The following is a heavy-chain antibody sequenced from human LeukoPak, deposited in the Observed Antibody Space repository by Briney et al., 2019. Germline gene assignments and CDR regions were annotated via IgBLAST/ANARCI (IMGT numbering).Heavy chain of an antibody. CDR2: IYTSGST. CDR3: ARASETPVWSGSIYYMDV. CDR1: GGSISSGSHY. D-gene: IGHD3-3*01. V-gene: IGHV4-61*02. J-gene: IGHJ6*03. Sequence: SETLSLTCTVSGGSISSGSHYWSWIRQPPGKGLEWSGRIYTSGSTNYNPSLKSRATISVDTSKNQFSLKLSSVTAADTAVYYCARASETPVWSGSIYYMDVWGKGTTVTVSS.